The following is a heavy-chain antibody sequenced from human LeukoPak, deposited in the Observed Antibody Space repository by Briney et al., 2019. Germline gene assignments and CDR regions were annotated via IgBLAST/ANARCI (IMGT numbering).Heavy chain of an antibody. J-gene: IGHJ3*02. V-gene: IGHV3-23*01. CDR2: ISGSGGST. Sequence: GGSLRLSCAASGFIFSSYAMSWVRQAPGKGLEWVSGISGSGGSTNYADSVKGRFTIYRDNSKDTLYLQMNSLRAEDTAVYYCAKDSRYSGNFKAFDIWGQGTMVTVSS. CDR1: GFIFSSYA. D-gene: IGHD1-26*01. CDR3: AKDSRYSGNFKAFDI.